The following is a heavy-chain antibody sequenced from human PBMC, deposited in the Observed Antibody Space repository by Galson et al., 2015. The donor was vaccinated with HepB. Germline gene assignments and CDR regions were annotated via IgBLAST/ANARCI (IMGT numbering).Heavy chain of an antibody. CDR2: FDPEDGET. CDR1: GYTLTELS. V-gene: IGHV1-24*01. J-gene: IGHJ4*02. CDR3: ATDRDDSSGYYLGLDY. Sequence: SVKVSCKVSGYTLTELSMHWVRQAPGKGLEWMGGFDPEDGETIYAQKFQGRVTMTEDTSTDTAYMELSSLGSEDTAVYYCATDRDDSSGYYLGLDYWGQGTLVTVSS. D-gene: IGHD3-22*01.